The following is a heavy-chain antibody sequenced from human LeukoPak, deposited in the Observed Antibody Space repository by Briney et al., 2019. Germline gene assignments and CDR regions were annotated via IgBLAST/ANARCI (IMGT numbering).Heavy chain of an antibody. CDR2: IYHSGST. D-gene: IGHD6-13*01. V-gene: IGHV4-4*02. J-gene: IGHJ1*01. CDR3: ARWRGGSWYLAEYFQH. CDR1: GGSISSSNW. Sequence: PSGTLSLTCAVSGGSISSSNWWSWVRQPPGKGLEWIGEIYHSGSTNYNPSLKSRVTISVDKSKNQFSLKLSSVTAADTAVYYCARWRGGSWYLAEYFQHWGQGTLVTVSS.